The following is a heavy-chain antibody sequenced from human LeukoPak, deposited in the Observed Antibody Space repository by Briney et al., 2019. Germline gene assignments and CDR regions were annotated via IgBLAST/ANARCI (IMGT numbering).Heavy chain of an antibody. J-gene: IGHJ4*02. CDR1: GGSISSYY. V-gene: IGHV4-59*12. D-gene: IGHD6-13*01. Sequence: SETLSLTCTVSGGSISSYYWSWIRQPPGKGLEWIRYIYYSGSTNYNPSLKSRVTISVDTSKNQFSLKLSSVTAADTAVYYCARIYSSSWYAILDWGQGTLVTVSS. CDR3: ARIYSSSWYAILD. CDR2: IYYSGST.